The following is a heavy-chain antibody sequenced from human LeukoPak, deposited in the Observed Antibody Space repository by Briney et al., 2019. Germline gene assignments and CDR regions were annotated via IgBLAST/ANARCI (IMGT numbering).Heavy chain of an antibody. V-gene: IGHV3-33*01. CDR2: IWYDGSQR. CDR3: VRGADMNYNFENSFYFDS. CDR1: GFTMKSFG. D-gene: IGHD3-3*01. J-gene: IGHJ4*02. Sequence: PGTSLRLSCAVSGFTMKSFGMHWVRQAPGKGLEWVAVIWYDGSQRHYIDSVKGRFAISRENSMNTLSLEMNDLRVEDTAVYYCVRGADMNYNFENSFYFDSWGQGALVIVSS.